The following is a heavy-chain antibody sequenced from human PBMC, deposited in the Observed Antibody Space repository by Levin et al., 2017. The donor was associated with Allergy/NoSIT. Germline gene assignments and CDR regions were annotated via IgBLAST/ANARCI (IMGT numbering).Heavy chain of an antibody. Sequence: QRGESLKISCAASGFTFSGRAMNWVRQAAGRGLEWVSGISGDGETTHYADTVKGRFTISSDISKNTLYLQMNNLRAEDTAMYYCAKGNTIFAVGRLDYWGPGTLVTVSS. J-gene: IGHJ4*02. CDR1: GFTFSGRA. V-gene: IGHV3-23*01. D-gene: IGHD3-3*01. CDR3: AKGNTIFAVGRLDY. CDR2: ISGDGETT.